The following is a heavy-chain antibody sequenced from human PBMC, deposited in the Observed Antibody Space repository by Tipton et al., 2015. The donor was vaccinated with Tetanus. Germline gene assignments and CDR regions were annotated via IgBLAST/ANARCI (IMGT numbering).Heavy chain of an antibody. J-gene: IGHJ4*02. Sequence: LSLTCAVYGGSFSGFYWSWIRQPPGKGLEWIGEINHSGSTNYNPSLKSRVTTSVDTSKNHFSLKLSSVTAADTAVYYCARHTNFWSGYYIVYWGQGTLVTVSS. CDR1: GGSFSGFY. CDR3: ARHTNFWSGYYIVY. CDR2: INHSGST. D-gene: IGHD3-3*01. V-gene: IGHV4-34*01.